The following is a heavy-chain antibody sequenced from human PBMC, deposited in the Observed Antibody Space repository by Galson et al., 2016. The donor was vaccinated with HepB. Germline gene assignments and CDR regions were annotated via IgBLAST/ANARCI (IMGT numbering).Heavy chain of an antibody. CDR3: TRDFPSIVGATLPTADY. CDR2: SSTHNGNK. D-gene: IGHD1-26*01. J-gene: IGHJ4*02. V-gene: IGHV1-18*01. CDR1: GYIFTSYG. Sequence: SVKVSCKASGYIFTSYGISWVRQAPGQGLEWMGWSSTHNGNKQYAQNFQGRVTMTTDTSTSTAYMELRSLRSDDTAVYYCTRDFPSIVGATLPTADYWGQGTLVTVSS.